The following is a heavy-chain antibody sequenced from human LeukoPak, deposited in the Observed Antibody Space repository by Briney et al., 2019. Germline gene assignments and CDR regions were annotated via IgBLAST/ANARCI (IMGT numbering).Heavy chain of an antibody. J-gene: IGHJ4*02. D-gene: IGHD4-17*01. CDR2: IYYSGST. V-gene: IGHV4-39*07. CDR3: AREPGHDYGDYFDY. Sequence: WVRQAPGKGLEWIGSIYYSGSTYYNPSLKSRVTISVDTSKNQFSLKLSSVTAADTAVYYCAREPGHDYGDYFDYWGQGTLVTVSS.